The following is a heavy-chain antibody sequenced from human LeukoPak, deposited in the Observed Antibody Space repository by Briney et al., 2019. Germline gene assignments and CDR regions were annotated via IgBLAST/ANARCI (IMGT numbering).Heavy chain of an antibody. J-gene: IGHJ4*02. CDR1: GDSISSDNYY. D-gene: IGHD6-6*01. CDR3: ARAPYSSSSARHIDY. V-gene: IGHV4-30-4*01. CDR2: IYYSGST. Sequence: PSQTLSLACTVSGDSISSDNYYWNWIRQPPGKGLEWIGYIYYSGSTYYNPSLKSRITISVDTSKNQFSLKLSSVTAADTAVYYCARAPYSSSSARHIDYWGQGTLTTVSS.